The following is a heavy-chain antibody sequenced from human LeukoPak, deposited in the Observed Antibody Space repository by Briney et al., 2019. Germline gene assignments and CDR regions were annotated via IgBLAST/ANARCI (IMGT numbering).Heavy chain of an antibody. CDR1: GGSISSGSYY. Sequence: PSETLSLTCTVSGGSISSGSYYWSWIRQPAGKGLEWIGRIYTSGSTNYNPSLKSRVTISVDTSKNQFSLKLSSVTAADTAVYYCARDTPNYHYYMDVWGKGTTVIVSS. CDR2: IYTSGST. J-gene: IGHJ6*03. CDR3: ARDTPNYHYYMDV. V-gene: IGHV4-61*02.